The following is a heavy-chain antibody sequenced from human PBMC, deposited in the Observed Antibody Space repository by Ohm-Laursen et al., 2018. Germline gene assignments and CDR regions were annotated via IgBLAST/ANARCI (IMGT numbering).Heavy chain of an antibody. CDR3: ATEGLPGAFDY. Sequence: SETLSLTCAVYGGSFSGYDWSWIRQPPGKGLEWIGEINHIGRTNYNPSLKSRVTISVDTSKNQFSLKLSSVTAADTAVYYCATEGLPGAFDYWGQGTLVTVSS. CDR1: GGSFSGYD. D-gene: IGHD7-27*01. V-gene: IGHV4-34*01. J-gene: IGHJ4*02. CDR2: INHIGRT.